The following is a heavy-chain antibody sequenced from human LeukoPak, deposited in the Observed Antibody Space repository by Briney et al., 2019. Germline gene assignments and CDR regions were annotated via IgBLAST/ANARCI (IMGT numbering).Heavy chain of an antibody. CDR1: GYTFTSYA. CDR2: INAGNGNT. D-gene: IGHD2-2*02. CDR3: ARGDIVVVPAAISSYYYAMDD. J-gene: IGHJ6*04. Sequence: GASVKVSCKASGYTFTSYAMHWVRQAPGQRLEWMGWINAGNGNTKYSQKFQGRVTITRDTSASTAYMELSSLRSEDTAVYYCARGDIVVVPAAISSYYYAMDDWGKGTTVTVSS. V-gene: IGHV1-3*01.